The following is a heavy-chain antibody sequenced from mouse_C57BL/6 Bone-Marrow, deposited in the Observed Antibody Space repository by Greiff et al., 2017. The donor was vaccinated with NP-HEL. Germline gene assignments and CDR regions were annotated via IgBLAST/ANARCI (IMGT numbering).Heavy chain of an antibody. CDR1: GYTLTSYW. CDR2: IDPSDSYT. V-gene: IGHV1-50*01. D-gene: IGHD1-1*01. Sequence: QVQLQQPGAELVKPGASVKLSCKASGYTLTSYWMQWVKQRPGQGLEWIGEIDPSDSYTNYNQKFKGKATLTVDTSSSTAYMQLSSLTSEDSAVYYCARLLRAWFAYWGQGTLVTVSA. CDR3: ARLLRAWFAY. J-gene: IGHJ3*01.